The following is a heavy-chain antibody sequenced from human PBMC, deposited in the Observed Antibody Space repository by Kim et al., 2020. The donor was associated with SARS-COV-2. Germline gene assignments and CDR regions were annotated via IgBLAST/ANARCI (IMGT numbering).Heavy chain of an antibody. CDR2: INHSGST. J-gene: IGHJ3*02. V-gene: IGHV4-34*01. Sequence: SETLSLTCAVYGGSFSGYYWSWIRQPPGKGLEWIGEINHSGSTNYNPSLKSRVTISVDTSKNQFSLKLSSVTAADTAVYYCARVLRYFDWFRGAFDIWGQGTMVTVSS. D-gene: IGHD3-9*01. CDR1: GGSFSGYY. CDR3: ARVLRYFDWFRGAFDI.